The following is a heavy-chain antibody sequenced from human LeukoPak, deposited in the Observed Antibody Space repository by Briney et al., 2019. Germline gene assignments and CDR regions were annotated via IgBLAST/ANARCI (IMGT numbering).Heavy chain of an antibody. CDR2: FDHEDGET. J-gene: IGHJ4*02. Sequence: ASVKVSCKVCGYTLTELSMHWVRPAPGKGLEWMGGFDHEDGETIYAQKFQGRVTMTEDTSTDTAYMEMSSLRSEDTAVYYYATDRAGFDYGGNGFDYWGQGTLVTVSS. CDR1: GYTLTELS. V-gene: IGHV1-24*01. D-gene: IGHD4-23*01. CDR3: ATDRAGFDYGGNGFDY.